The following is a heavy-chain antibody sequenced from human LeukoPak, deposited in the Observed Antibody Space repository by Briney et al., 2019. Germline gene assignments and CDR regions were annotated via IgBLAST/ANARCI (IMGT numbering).Heavy chain of an antibody. CDR1: GFTFSSYA. CDR2: ISGSGGST. Sequence: GGSLRLSCAASGFTFSSYAMSWVRQAPGKGLEWVSAISGSGGSTYYADSVKGRFTISRDNSKNTLYLQVNSLRAEDTAVYYCANTDSSGYYYGSPGDWGQGTLVTVSS. J-gene: IGHJ4*02. D-gene: IGHD3-22*01. CDR3: ANTDSSGYYYGSPGD. V-gene: IGHV3-23*01.